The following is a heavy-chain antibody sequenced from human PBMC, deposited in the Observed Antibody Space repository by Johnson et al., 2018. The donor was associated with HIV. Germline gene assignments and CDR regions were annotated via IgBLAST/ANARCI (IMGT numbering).Heavy chain of an antibody. CDR3: ARDGPWLQSQRDAFDV. Sequence: QVQLVESGGGVVQPGKSVRLSCAASGFTFSNYAMHWVRQAPGKGLEWVAFIRYDGSNKYYADSVKGRFTISRDNSKNTLYLQMNSLRAEDTAVYYCARDGPWLQSQRDAFDVWGRGTMVTVSS. V-gene: IGHV3-33*01. J-gene: IGHJ3*01. CDR1: GFTFSNYA. D-gene: IGHD5-24*01. CDR2: IRYDGSNK.